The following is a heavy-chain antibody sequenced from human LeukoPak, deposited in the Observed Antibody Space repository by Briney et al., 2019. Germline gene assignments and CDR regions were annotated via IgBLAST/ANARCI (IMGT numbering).Heavy chain of an antibody. CDR3: AREAGTFGGVIVKRVWFDP. Sequence: ASVKVSCKASGYTFTSYDINWVRQATGQGLEWMGWMNPNSGGTNYAQKFQGRVTMTRDTPISTVYMELSRLRSDDTAVYYCAREAGTFGGVIVKRVWFDPWGQGTLVTVSS. CDR1: GYTFTSYD. V-gene: IGHV1-2*02. CDR2: MNPNSGGT. D-gene: IGHD3-16*02. J-gene: IGHJ5*02.